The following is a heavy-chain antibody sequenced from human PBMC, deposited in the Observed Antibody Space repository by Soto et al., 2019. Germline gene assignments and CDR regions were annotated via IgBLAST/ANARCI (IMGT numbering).Heavy chain of an antibody. V-gene: IGHV1-3*01. Sequence: ASVKVSCKASGYTFTSYAMHWVRQAPGQRLEWMGWINAGNGNTKYSQKFQGRVTITRDTSASTAYMELSSLRSEDTAVYYCATLVDIVVVVAATRAEYFQHWGQGTLVTVSS. J-gene: IGHJ1*01. CDR2: INAGNGNT. D-gene: IGHD2-15*01. CDR1: GYTFTSYA. CDR3: ATLVDIVVVVAATRAEYFQH.